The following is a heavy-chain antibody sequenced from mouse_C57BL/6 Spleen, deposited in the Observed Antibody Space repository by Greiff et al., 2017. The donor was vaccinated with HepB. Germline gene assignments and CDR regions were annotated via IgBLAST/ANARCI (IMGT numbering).Heavy chain of an antibody. D-gene: IGHD5-1-1*01. J-gene: IGHJ4*01. Sequence: QVQLQQPGAELVKPGASVKLSCKASGYTFTSYWITWVKQRPGQGLEWIGDICPGSGSTNYNEKFKSKATLTVDTSSSTAYMQLSSLTSDDAAVYYCARCPYPYYAMDYWGQGTSVTVSS. CDR3: ARCPYPYYAMDY. V-gene: IGHV1-55*01. CDR2: ICPGSGST. CDR1: GYTFTSYW.